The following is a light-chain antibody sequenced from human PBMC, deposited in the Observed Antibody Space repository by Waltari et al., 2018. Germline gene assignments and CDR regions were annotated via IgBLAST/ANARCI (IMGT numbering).Light chain of an antibody. CDR3: QSTDNSGTYVV. CDR1: ALPRQY. Sequence: SYELTQPPSVSVSPGKTARITCSGAALPRQYSFWYQQRSGQAPVLVIYKDTERPSGIPERFSGSSSGTRVTLTISGVQAQDEADYYCQSTDNSGTYVVFGGGTKLTVL. J-gene: IGLJ2*01. CDR2: KDT. V-gene: IGLV3-25*03.